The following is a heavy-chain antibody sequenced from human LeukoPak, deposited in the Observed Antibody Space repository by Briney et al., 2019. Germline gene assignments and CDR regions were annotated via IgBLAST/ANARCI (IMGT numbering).Heavy chain of an antibody. CDR2: ISAYNGNT. D-gene: IGHD2-2*01. CDR1: GYTFTSYG. V-gene: IGHV1-18*01. Sequence: GASVKVSCKASGYTFTSYGISWVRQAPGQGLEWMGWISAYNGNTNYAQKLQGRVTMTTDTSTNTAHMELRSLRSDDTAVYYCARGAALVPAADFDYWGQGTLVTVSS. J-gene: IGHJ4*02. CDR3: ARGAALVPAADFDY.